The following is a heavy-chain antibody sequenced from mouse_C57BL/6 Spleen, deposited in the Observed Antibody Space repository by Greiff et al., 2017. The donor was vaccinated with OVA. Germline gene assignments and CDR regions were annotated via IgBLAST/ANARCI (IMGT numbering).Heavy chain of an antibody. CDR1: GYTFTSYW. D-gene: IGHD2-2*01. V-gene: IGHV1-69*01. Sequence: QVQLQQPGAELVMPGASVKLSCKASGYTFTSYWMHWVKQRPGQGLEWIGEIDPSDSYTNYNQKFKGKSTLTVDKSSSTAYMQLSSLTSEDSADYYGARSGGYDGEGYFDYWGQGTTLTVSS. CDR3: ARSGGYDGEGYFDY. CDR2: IDPSDSYT. J-gene: IGHJ2*01.